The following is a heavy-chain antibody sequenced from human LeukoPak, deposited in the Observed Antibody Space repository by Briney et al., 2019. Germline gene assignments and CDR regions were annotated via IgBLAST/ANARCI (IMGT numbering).Heavy chain of an antibody. Sequence: SETLSLTCAVSGGSISSYYWSWIRQPPGKGLEWIGYIYYSGSTNYNPSLKSRVTISVDTSKNQFSLKLSSVTAADTAVYYCVRVEAGYAPYHWFDPWGQGTLVTVSS. V-gene: IGHV4-59*01. CDR2: IYYSGST. J-gene: IGHJ5*02. D-gene: IGHD5-18*01. CDR1: GGSISSYY. CDR3: VRVEAGYAPYHWFDP.